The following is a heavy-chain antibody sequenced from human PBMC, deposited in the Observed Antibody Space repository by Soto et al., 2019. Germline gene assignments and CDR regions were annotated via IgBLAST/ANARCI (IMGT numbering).Heavy chain of an antibody. CDR3: ARDSSEDCGGDWYSPLALWYFDL. CDR2: IYYSGGT. J-gene: IGHJ2*01. CDR1: GGSVSSGSYY. Sequence: QVQLQESGPGLVKPSETLSLTCTVSGGSVSSGSYYWSWIRQPPGKGLAWIGYIYYSGGTNYNPSLRSRVPVTVDTSKNQLSLKLSSVTAADTAVYYCARDSSEDCGGDWYSPLALWYFDLWGRGTLVTVSS. V-gene: IGHV4-61*01. D-gene: IGHD2-21*02.